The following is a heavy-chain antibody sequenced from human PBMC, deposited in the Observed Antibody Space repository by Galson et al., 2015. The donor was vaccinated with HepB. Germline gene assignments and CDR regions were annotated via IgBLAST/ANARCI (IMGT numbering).Heavy chain of an antibody. V-gene: IGHV1-18*01. CDR3: ARVRALRLSGSYYYYYYGMDV. D-gene: IGHD1-26*01. CDR1: GYTFTSYG. CDR2: ISADSGNT. J-gene: IGHJ6*02. Sequence: SVKVSCKASGYTFTSYGISWVRQAPGQGLEGMGWISADSGNTNYAQKLQGRVTMTTDTSTSTAYMELRSLRSDDTAVYYCARVRALRLSGSYYYYYYGMDVWGQGTPVTVSS.